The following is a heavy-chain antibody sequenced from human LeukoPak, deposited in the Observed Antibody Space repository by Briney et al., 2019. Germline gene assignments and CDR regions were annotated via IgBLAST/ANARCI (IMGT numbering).Heavy chain of an antibody. CDR1: GYTFTSYG. Sequence: ATVKVSCKASGYTFTSYGISWVRQAPGQGLEWMGGITAYNGNTNYAQKLQGRVTMTTDTSTSTAYMELRSLRSDDTAVYYCARGIAARFHYYYHMDVWGKGTTVTVSS. CDR3: ARGIAARFHYYYHMDV. V-gene: IGHV1-18*01. J-gene: IGHJ6*03. D-gene: IGHD6-6*01. CDR2: ITAYNGNT.